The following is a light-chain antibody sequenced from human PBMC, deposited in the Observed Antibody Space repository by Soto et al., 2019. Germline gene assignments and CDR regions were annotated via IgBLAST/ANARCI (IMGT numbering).Light chain of an antibody. Sequence: DIQMTQSPSSVSASVGDRVTITCQASQNINNYLNWYQQKPGRAPKLLIYDASNLEAGVPSRFRGSGSGTDFTFTISRMKPEDIATDYCQQYENIPTFGQGTRLEIK. CDR1: QNINNY. V-gene: IGKV1-33*01. CDR2: DAS. J-gene: IGKJ5*01. CDR3: QQYENIPT.